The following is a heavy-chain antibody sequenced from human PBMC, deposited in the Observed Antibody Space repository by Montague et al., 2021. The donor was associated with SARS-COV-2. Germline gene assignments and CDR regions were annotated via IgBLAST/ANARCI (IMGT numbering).Heavy chain of an antibody. CDR1: GARLSSDSLS. V-gene: IGHV6-1*01. D-gene: IGHD2-2*03. CDR3: ARKMDSSFDV. J-gene: IGHJ3*01. Sequence: VSPGARLSSDSLSWPWIKQSPSRGLEWLASTYYRSKWYNDSAPSVSGRATVKPDTSRNRFSLHLDSVTPEDTALYFCARKMDSSFDVWGKGTMVIVSS. CDR2: TYYRSKWYN.